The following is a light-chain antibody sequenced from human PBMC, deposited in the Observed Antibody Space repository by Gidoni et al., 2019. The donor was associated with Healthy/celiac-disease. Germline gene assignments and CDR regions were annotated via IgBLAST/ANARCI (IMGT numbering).Light chain of an antibody. V-gene: IGKV2-28*01. J-gene: IGKJ2*01. CDR1: QSLLHSNGYNY. Sequence: DIVMTQSPLSLPATPGEPASISCRSSQSLLHSNGYNYFDWYLQKPGQSPQLLIYLGSNRASGVPDRFSGSGSGTDFTLKISRVEAEDVGVYYCMQALQTPYTFGQGTKLEIK. CDR3: MQALQTPYT. CDR2: LGS.